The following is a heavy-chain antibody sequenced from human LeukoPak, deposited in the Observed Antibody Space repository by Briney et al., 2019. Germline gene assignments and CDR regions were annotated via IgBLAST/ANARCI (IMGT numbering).Heavy chain of an antibody. Sequence: GGSLRLSCAASGFTFSSYAMSWVRQAPGKGLEWVSAISGSGGSTHYADSVKGRFTISRDNSKNTLYLQMNSLRAEDTAVYYCAKSYDFWSGYAADYWGQGTLVTVSS. CDR3: AKSYDFWSGYAADY. J-gene: IGHJ4*02. V-gene: IGHV3-23*01. D-gene: IGHD3-3*01. CDR2: ISGSGGST. CDR1: GFTFSSYA.